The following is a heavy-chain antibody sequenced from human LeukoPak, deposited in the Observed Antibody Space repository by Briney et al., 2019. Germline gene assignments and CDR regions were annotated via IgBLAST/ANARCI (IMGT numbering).Heavy chain of an antibody. V-gene: IGHV3-23*01. CDR3: AALAVAATSAFDI. CDR1: GFTFTRYA. J-gene: IGHJ3*02. Sequence: QTGGSLRLSCAASGFTFTRYAMSWVRQAPGKGLKWVSGISGSGGSTYYADSAKGRFTISRDNSKNTLYLQMNSLRAEDTAVYYCAALAVAATSAFDIWGQGTMVTVSS. D-gene: IGHD6-19*01. CDR2: ISGSGGST.